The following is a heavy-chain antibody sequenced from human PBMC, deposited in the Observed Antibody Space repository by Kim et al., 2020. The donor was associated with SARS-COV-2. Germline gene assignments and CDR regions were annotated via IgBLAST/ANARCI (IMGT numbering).Heavy chain of an antibody. J-gene: IGHJ3*02. CDR2: IRSKAYGGTT. Sequence: GGSLRLSCTASGFTFGDYAMSWVRQAPGKGLEWVGFIRSKAYGGTTEYAASVKGRFTISRDDSKSIAYLQMNSLKTEDTAVYYCTREHYYDSSGLDIWGQGTMVTVSS. CDR3: TREHYYDSSGLDI. D-gene: IGHD3-22*01. CDR1: GFTFGDYA. V-gene: IGHV3-49*04.